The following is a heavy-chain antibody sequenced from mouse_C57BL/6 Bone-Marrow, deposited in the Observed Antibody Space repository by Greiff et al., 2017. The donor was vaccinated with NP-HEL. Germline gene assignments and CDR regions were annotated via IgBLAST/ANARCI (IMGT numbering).Heavy chain of an antibody. Sequence: QVQLKESGPELVKPGASVKISCKASGYAFSSSWMNWVKQRPGTGLEWIGRIYPGDGDTNYNGKFKGKATLTADKSSSTAYMQLRSLTSEDSAVYFCARRSSGSYYFDYWGQGTTLTVSS. CDR2: IYPGDGDT. J-gene: IGHJ2*01. CDR3: ARRSSGSYYFDY. CDR1: GYAFSSSW. V-gene: IGHV1-82*01. D-gene: IGHD3-2*02.